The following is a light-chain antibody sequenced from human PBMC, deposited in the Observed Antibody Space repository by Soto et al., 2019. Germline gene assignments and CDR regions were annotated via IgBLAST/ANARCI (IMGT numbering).Light chain of an antibody. J-gene: IGKJ5*01. CDR3: QQYGSSPSIT. CDR1: QSVRSN. V-gene: IGKV3-20*01. CDR2: GAS. Sequence: IVMTQSPATLSVSKGERATLSCRASQSVRSNLAWYQQKPGQAPRLLIYGASSRATGIPDRFSGSGSGTDFTLTISRLEPEDFAVYYCQQYGSSPSITFGQGTRLEI.